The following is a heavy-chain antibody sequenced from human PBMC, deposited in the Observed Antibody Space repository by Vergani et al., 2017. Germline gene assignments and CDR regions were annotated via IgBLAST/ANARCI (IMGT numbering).Heavy chain of an antibody. CDR3: AKYLRDSPDGLPDS. Sequence: QVQLVESAGGVVQPGGSLRLSCAASGFTFSSFGMHWIRQAPGQGLEWLAYKGKDGINTRYRDAVKGRFTVSIDNSKDILYLQMDSLRSEDTELYYCAKYLRDSPDGLPDSWGPGTLVIVSS. CDR1: GFTFSSFG. CDR2: KGKDGINT. D-gene: IGHD2-21*02. V-gene: IGHV3-30*02. J-gene: IGHJ4*02.